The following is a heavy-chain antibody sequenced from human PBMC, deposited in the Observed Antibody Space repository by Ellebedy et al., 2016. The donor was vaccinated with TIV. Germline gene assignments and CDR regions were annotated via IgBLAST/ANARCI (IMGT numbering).Heavy chain of an antibody. CDR1: GYTFTSYG. V-gene: IGHV1-69*05. Sequence: ASVKVSCKASGYTFTSYGISWVRQAPGQGLEWMGGIIPIFGTASYAQKFQGKVTMTRDTSTSTVYMELSSLRSEDTAVYYCARGGGPDPHYDILTGWLGYWGQGTLVTVSS. D-gene: IGHD3-9*01. CDR3: ARGGGPDPHYDILTGWLGY. J-gene: IGHJ4*02. CDR2: IIPIFGTA.